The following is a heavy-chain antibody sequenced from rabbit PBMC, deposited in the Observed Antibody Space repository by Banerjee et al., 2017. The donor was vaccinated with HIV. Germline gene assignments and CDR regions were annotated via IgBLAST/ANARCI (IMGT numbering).Heavy chain of an antibody. CDR3: ARDLAGVIGWNFGL. CDR2: IDTGSSSSS. V-gene: IGHV1S45*01. Sequence: QEQLEESGGDLVKPEGSLTLTCTASGFSFSNKCVMCWVRQAPGKGLEWIACIDTGSSSSSYYASWAKGRFTISKTSSTTVTLQMTSLTAADTATYFCARDLAGVIGWNFGLWGQGTLVTVS. CDR1: GFSFSNKCV. D-gene: IGHD4-1*01. J-gene: IGHJ4*01.